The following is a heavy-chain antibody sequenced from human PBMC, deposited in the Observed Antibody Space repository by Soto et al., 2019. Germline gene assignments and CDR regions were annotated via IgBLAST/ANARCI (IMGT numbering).Heavy chain of an antibody. D-gene: IGHD1-26*01. J-gene: IGHJ6*02. CDR1: GGSISSYY. Sequence: SETLSLTCTVSGGSISSYYWSWIRQPPGKGLEWIGYIYYSGSTNYNPSLKSRVTISVDTSKNQFSLKLSSVTAADTAVYYCARDRFRPVLLLSAGYGMDVWGQGTTVTVSS. CDR2: IYYSGST. CDR3: ARDRFRPVLLLSAGYGMDV. V-gene: IGHV4-59*12.